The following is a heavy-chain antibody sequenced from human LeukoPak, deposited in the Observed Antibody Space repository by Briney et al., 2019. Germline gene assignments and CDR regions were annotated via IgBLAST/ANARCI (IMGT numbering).Heavy chain of an antibody. J-gene: IGHJ4*02. V-gene: IGHV3-30*04. CDR2: ISYDGSNK. D-gene: IGHD6-19*01. Sequence: GGSLRLSCAASGFTFSSYAMHWVRQAPGKGLEWVAVISYDGSNKYYADSVKGRFTISRDNSKNTLYLQMNSLRAEDTAVYYCSRGGIAVAGLFDYWGQGTLVTVSS. CDR3: SRGGIAVAGLFDY. CDR1: GFTFSSYA.